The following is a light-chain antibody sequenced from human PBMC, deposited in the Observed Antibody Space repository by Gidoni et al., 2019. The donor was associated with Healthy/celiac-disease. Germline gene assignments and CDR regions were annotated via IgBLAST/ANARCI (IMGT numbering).Light chain of an antibody. CDR1: SSNIGAGYD. CDR2: GNS. Sequence: SVLTQPPSVSGAPGPRVTISCPGSSSNIGAGYDVHWYQQLPGTAPKLPIYGNSNRPSGVPDRFSGSKSGTSASLAITGLQAEDEADYYCQSYDSSLSGVVFGGGTKLTVL. V-gene: IGLV1-40*01. CDR3: QSYDSSLSGVV. J-gene: IGLJ2*01.